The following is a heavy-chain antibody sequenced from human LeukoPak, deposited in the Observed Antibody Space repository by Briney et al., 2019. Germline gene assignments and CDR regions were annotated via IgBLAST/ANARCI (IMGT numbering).Heavy chain of an antibody. J-gene: IGHJ3*02. D-gene: IGHD1-26*01. CDR3: ARGTELLDAFDI. CDR2: VYQSGSP. Sequence: PSETLSLTCAVSGGAIRSGGYSWSWIRQPPGQGLEWVASVYQSGSPYNNPSLKSRVTISVDRSKNQFSLKLSYVTAADTAVYYCARGTELLDAFDIWGQGTKVTVSS. CDR1: GGAIRSGGYS. V-gene: IGHV4-30-2*01.